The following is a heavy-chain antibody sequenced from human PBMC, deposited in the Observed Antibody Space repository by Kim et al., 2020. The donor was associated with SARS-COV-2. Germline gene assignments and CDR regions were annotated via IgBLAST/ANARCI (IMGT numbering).Heavy chain of an antibody. CDR3: ARDPPFFGTAMARDNLFDP. V-gene: IGHV1-18*01. J-gene: IGHJ5*02. D-gene: IGHD5-18*01. CDR1: GYIFNTYG. CDR2: ISAYNGNT. Sequence: ASVKVSCKASGYIFNTYGISWVRQAPGQGLEWVAWISAYNGNTQYAQKFQGRLTLTTDTPTSTAFMELRGLRPEDTAVYFCARDPPFFGTAMARDNLFDPWGQGTLVTVTS.